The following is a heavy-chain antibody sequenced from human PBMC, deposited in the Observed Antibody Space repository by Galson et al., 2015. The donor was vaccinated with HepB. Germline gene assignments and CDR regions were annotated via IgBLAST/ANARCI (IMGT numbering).Heavy chain of an antibody. CDR2: ISSNGGST. CDR1: GFTFSSYA. CDR3: VKDRLGGSYPGSWFDP. V-gene: IGHV3-64D*06. D-gene: IGHD1-26*01. Sequence: SLRLSCAASGFTFSSYAMHWVRQAPGRGLEYVSAISSNGGSTYYADSVKGRFTISRDNSKNTLYLQTSSLRAEDTAVYYCVKDRLGGSYPGSWFDPWGQGTLVTVSS. J-gene: IGHJ5*02.